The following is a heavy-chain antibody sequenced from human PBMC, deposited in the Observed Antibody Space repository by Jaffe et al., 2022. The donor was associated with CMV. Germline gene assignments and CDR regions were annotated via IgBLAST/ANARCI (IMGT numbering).Heavy chain of an antibody. CDR1: GGSFSGYY. Sequence: QVQLQQWGAGLLKPSETLSLTCAVYGGSFSGYYWSWIRQPPGKGLEWIGEINHSGSTNYNPSLKSRVTISVDTSKNQFSLKLSSVTAADTAVYYCARGERRPGYSSSWYSTGSMYYFDYWGQGTLVTVSS. CDR3: ARGERRPGYSSSWYSTGSMYYFDY. V-gene: IGHV4-34*01. CDR2: INHSGST. D-gene: IGHD6-13*01. J-gene: IGHJ4*02.